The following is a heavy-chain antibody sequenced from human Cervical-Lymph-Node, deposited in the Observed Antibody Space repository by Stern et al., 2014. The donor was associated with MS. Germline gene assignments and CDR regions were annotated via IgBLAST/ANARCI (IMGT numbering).Heavy chain of an antibody. V-gene: IGHV3-7*01. CDR2: IKEAGSEK. CDR1: GFPFSNYW. J-gene: IGHJ4*02. CDR3: ATSVVEAYTFYQPWNDY. Sequence: EVQLVESGGGLVQPGGSLRLSCAASGFPFSNYWMTWVRQAPGKGLEWVANIKEAGSEKYYIDSVKGRFTISRDNAGDSLYLQMNSLRAEDTAVYYCATSVVEAYTFYQPWNDYWGQGILVTVSS. D-gene: IGHD1-26*01.